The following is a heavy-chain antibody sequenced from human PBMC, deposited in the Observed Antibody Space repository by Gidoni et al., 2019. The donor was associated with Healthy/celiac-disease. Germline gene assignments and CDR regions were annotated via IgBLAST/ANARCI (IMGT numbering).Heavy chain of an antibody. D-gene: IGHD5-18*01. CDR3: ARHGPGQLAGNWFDP. V-gene: IGHV5-10-1*03. CDR1: GYSFTSYW. J-gene: IGHJ5*02. CDR2: IDPSDSYT. Sequence: EVQLVQSGAEVKKPGESLRISCKGSGYSFTSYWISWVRQMPGKGLEWMGRIDPSDSYTNYSPSFQGHVTISADKSISTAYLQWSSLKASDTAMYYCARHGPGQLAGNWFDPWGQGTLVTVSS.